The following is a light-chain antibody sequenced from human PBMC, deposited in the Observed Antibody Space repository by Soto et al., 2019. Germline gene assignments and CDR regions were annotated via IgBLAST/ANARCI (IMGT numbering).Light chain of an antibody. CDR3: QQSYSTPPYT. CDR2: SAS. J-gene: IGKJ2*01. CDR1: QDISSH. Sequence: DIQLTQSPSFLSASVGDRVTITCRASQDISSHLAWYQQRPGKAPNLLIYSASTLQSGVPSRFSGSESWTEFTLTISSLQPEDFATYYCQQSYSTPPYTFGQGTKLDMK. V-gene: IGKV1-9*01.